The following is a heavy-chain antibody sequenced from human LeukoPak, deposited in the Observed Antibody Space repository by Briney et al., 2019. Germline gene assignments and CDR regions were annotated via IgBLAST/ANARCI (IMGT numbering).Heavy chain of an antibody. CDR3: AKGRGRSYPHYYMDV. V-gene: IGHV3-30*02. Sequence: PGGSLRLSCAASGFTFSSYGMHWVRQAPGKGLEWVAFIRYDGSNKYYADSVKGRFTISRDNSKNTLYLQMNSLRAEDTAVYYCAKGRGRSYPHYYMDVWGKGTTVTISS. D-gene: IGHD3-10*01. CDR1: GFTFSSYG. J-gene: IGHJ6*03. CDR2: IRYDGSNK.